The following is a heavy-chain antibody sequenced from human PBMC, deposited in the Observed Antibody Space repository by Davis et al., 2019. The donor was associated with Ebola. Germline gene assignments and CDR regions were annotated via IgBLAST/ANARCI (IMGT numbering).Heavy chain of an antibody. CDR2: ISYDGSNK. CDR1: GFTFSSYG. J-gene: IGHJ4*02. V-gene: IGHV3-30*03. Sequence: GESLKISCAASGFTFSSYGMHWVRQAPGKGLEWVAVISYDGSNKYYADSVKGRFTISRDNSKNTLYLQMNSLRAEDTAVYYCASLYDFWSGRYDYWGQGTLVTVSS. CDR3: ASLYDFWSGRYDY. D-gene: IGHD3-3*01.